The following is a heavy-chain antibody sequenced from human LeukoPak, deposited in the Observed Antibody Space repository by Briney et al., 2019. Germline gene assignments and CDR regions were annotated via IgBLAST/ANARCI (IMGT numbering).Heavy chain of an antibody. CDR3: ARDRKGATGGFDY. J-gene: IGHJ4*02. Sequence: KASETLSLTCTVSGGSISSYYWSWIRQPPGKGLEWIGYIYYSGSTNYNPSLKSRVTISVDTSKNQFSLKLSSVTAADTAVYYCARDRKGATGGFDYWGQGTLVTVSS. CDR2: IYYSGST. D-gene: IGHD1-26*01. V-gene: IGHV4-59*01. CDR1: GGSISSYY.